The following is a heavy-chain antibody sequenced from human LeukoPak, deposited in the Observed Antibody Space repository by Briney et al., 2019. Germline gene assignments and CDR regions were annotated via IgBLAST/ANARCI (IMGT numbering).Heavy chain of an antibody. D-gene: IGHD1-26*01. CDR3: ARGLHRQRVGAISDY. V-gene: IGHV1-46*01. J-gene: IGHJ4*02. CDR1: GYTFTSYY. Sequence: ASVKVSCKASGYTFTSYYIHWVRQAPGQGLEWMGIINPSGGSTSYAQKFQGRVTMTRDTSTSTVYMELSSLRSEDTAVYYCARGLHRQRVGAISDYWGQGTLVTVSS. CDR2: INPSGGST.